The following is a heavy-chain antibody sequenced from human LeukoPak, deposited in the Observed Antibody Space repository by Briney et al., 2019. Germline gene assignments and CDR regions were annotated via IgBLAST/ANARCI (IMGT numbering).Heavy chain of an antibody. Sequence: SETLSLTCTVSGGSISSYYWSWIRQPPGKGLEWIGYIYYSGSTNYNTSLKSRVTISVDTSKNQFSPKLSSVTAADTAVYYCARVPVYCSADRCYYFDYWGQGTLVTVSS. CDR3: ARVPVYCSADRCYYFDY. D-gene: IGHD2-15*01. CDR1: GGSISSYY. CDR2: IYYSGST. V-gene: IGHV4-59*01. J-gene: IGHJ4*02.